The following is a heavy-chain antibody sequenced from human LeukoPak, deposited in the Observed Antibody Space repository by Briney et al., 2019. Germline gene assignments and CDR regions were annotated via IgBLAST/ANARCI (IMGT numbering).Heavy chain of an antibody. V-gene: IGHV1-8*01. D-gene: IGHD3-3*01. CDR1: GYTFTSYD. CDR3: ARGGPYYDFWSGYRYYYYMDV. Sequence: ASVKVSCKASGYTFTSYDINWVRQATGQGLEWMGWMNPNRGNTGYAQKFQGRVTMTRNTSISTAYMELSSLRSEDTAVYYCARGGPYYDFWSGYRYYYYMDVWGKGTTVTVSS. J-gene: IGHJ6*03. CDR2: MNPNRGNT.